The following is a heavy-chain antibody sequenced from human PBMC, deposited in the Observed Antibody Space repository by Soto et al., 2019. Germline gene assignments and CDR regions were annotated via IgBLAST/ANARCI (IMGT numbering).Heavy chain of an antibody. CDR2: FDPEDGET. V-gene: IGHV1-24*01. CDR3: ATKTQMLFRGASDSYGMDA. Sequence: ASVKVSCKVSEYTLTELSMHWVRQAPGKGLEWMGGFDPEDGETIYAQKFQGRVTMTEDTSTDTAYMELSSLRSEDTAVYYCATKTQMLFRGASDSYGMDAWGQETTVTVSS. J-gene: IGHJ6*02. D-gene: IGHD2-21*01. CDR1: EYTLTELS.